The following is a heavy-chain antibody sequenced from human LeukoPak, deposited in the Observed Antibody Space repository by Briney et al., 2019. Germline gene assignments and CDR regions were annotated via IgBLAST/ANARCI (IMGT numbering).Heavy chain of an antibody. D-gene: IGHD3-9*01. Sequence: GRSLRLSCAASGFTFSSYGMHWVCQAPGKGLEWVAVISYDARIKYYADSVKGRFTISRDNSENTLYLQMNSLGAEDTALYYCATEYYDFLIAKYWGGYDYWGQGTLVIVSS. V-gene: IGHV3-30*03. CDR1: GFTFSSYG. CDR2: ISYDARIK. J-gene: IGHJ4*02. CDR3: ATEYYDFLIAKYWGGYDY.